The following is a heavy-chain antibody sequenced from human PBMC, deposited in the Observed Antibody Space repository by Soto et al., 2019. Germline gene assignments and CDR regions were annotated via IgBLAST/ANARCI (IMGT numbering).Heavy chain of an antibody. V-gene: IGHV3-30*18. CDR1: GFTFSSYG. CDR3: AKARDYDYVWGSYRYTPLDY. CDR2: ISYEGSNK. Sequence: QVQLVESGGGVVQPGRSLRLSCAASGFTFSSYGMHWVRQAPGKGLEWVAVISYEGSNKYYADSVKGRFTISRDNSKNTLYLQMNSLRAEDTAVYYCAKARDYDYVWGSYRYTPLDYWGQGTLVTVSS. J-gene: IGHJ4*02. D-gene: IGHD3-16*02.